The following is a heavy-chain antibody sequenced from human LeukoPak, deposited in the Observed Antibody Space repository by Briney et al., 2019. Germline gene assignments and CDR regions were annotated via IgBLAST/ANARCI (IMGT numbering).Heavy chain of an antibody. V-gene: IGHV3-43*02. Sequence: GGSLRLSCAAPGFSFDDYATHWVRQAPGKGLEWVSLISGDGGSTFYADSVKGRFTISRDTSKNTLYLQMSSLRAEDTAVYYCAKCARVDWLPIDYWGQGTLVTVSS. J-gene: IGHJ4*02. CDR2: ISGDGGST. D-gene: IGHD3-9*01. CDR1: GFSFDDYA. CDR3: AKCARVDWLPIDY.